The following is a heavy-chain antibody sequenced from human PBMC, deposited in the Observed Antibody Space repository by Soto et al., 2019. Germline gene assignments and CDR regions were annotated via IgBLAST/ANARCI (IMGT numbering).Heavy chain of an antibody. V-gene: IGHV3-48*01. CDR3: ARVAYYYDSSGYFY. CDR1: GFTFSSYS. CDR2: ISPSSSSI. J-gene: IGHJ4*02. D-gene: IGHD3-22*01. Sequence: EVQLVESGGGLVQPGGSLRLSYAASGFTFSSYSMHWVRQAPGKGLEWVSYISPSSSSIYYADSVKGRFTISRDNAKNSLYLQMNSLRAEDTAVYYCARVAYYYDSSGYFYWGQGTLVTVSS.